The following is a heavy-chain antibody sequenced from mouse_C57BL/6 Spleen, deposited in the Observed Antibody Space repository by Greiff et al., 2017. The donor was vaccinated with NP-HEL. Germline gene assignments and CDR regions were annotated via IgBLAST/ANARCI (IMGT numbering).Heavy chain of an antibody. CDR2: INPNNGGT. CDR1: GYTFTDYY. CDR3: ARAVSITTVVATNYFDY. V-gene: IGHV1-26*01. Sequence: EVQLQQSGPELVKPGASVKISCKASGYTFTDYYMNWVKQSHGKSLEWIGDINPNNGGTSYNQKFKGKATLTVDKSSSTAYMELRSLTSEDSAVYYCARAVSITTVVATNYFDYWGQSTTLTVSS. J-gene: IGHJ2*01. D-gene: IGHD1-1*01.